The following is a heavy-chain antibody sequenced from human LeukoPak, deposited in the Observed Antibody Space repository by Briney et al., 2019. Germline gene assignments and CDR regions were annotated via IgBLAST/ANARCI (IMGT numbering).Heavy chain of an antibody. CDR3: ARDVPAANDYGMDV. CDR2: IYYSGST. D-gene: IGHD2-2*01. V-gene: IGHV4-31*03. CDR1: GGSISSGGYY. J-gene: IGHJ6*02. Sequence: SETLSLTCTVSGGSISSGGYYWSWIRQHPGKGLEWIGYIYYSGSTYYNPSLKSRVTISVDTSKNQFSLKLSSVTAADTAVYYCARDVPAANDYGMDVWGQGTTVTVSS.